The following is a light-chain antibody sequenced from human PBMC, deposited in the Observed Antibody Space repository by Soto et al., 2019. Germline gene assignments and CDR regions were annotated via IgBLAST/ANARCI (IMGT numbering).Light chain of an antibody. Sequence: EIVLTQSPGTLSLSPGARATLSCRASQSVDSNYLVWYQHKPGQAPRLLIYGASTRATGIPDRFSGSGSGTDFTLTISRLEPEDFAVYYCHQYGLSPPYTFGPGTKVDIK. CDR1: QSVDSNY. J-gene: IGKJ3*01. CDR2: GAS. V-gene: IGKV3-20*01. CDR3: HQYGLSPPYT.